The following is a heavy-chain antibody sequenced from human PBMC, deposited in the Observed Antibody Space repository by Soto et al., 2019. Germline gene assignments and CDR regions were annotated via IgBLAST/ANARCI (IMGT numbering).Heavy chain of an antibody. V-gene: IGHV4-4*02. CDR2: IYHSGST. CDR1: GGSISSSNW. D-gene: IGHD3-3*01. J-gene: IGHJ3*02. Sequence: SETLSLTCAVSGGSISSSNWWSWVRQPPGKGLEWIGEIYHSGSTNYNPSLKSRVTISVDKSKNQFSLKLSSVTAADTAVYYCAREEGITIFGVAPGAFVIWGQGTMVTVSS. CDR3: AREEGITIFGVAPGAFVI.